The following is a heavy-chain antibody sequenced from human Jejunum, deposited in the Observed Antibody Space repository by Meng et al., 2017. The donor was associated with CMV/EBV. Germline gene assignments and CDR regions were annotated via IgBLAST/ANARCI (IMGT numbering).Heavy chain of an antibody. Sequence: GGCGGARVTVGRSLRLPFSASGFTFSSYVMDVVRQAPGKGLEWVAVTAHDESVKHYADSVKGRFTLSRDNSKSTLYLQMNNLRTEDTAVYYCATKGGGSGSFDYLDHWGQGTLVTVSS. CDR1: GFTFSSYV. CDR3: ATKGGGSGSFDYLDH. CDR2: TAHDESVK. D-gene: IGHD3-22*01. J-gene: IGHJ4*02. V-gene: IGHV3-30-3*01.